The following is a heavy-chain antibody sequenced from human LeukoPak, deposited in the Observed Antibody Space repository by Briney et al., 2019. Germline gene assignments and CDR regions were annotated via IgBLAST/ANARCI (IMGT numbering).Heavy chain of an antibody. Sequence: GGSLRLSCAASGFTFRTSGMNWVRQAPGKGLEWVSYISSSGTTISYAQSMKGRFTITRDNAQNSLTLHMNTLRADDTAVYYCARANDNYYYYYMDVWGKGTTVTISS. CDR2: ISSSGTTI. D-gene: IGHD3-9*01. CDR1: GFTFRTSG. CDR3: ARANDNYYYYYMDV. V-gene: IGHV3-48*01. J-gene: IGHJ6*03.